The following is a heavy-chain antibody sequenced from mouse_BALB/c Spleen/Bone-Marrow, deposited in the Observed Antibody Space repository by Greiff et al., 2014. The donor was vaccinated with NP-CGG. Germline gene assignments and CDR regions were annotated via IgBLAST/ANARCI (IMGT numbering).Heavy chain of an antibody. CDR3: AKGGDYRYDFDY. D-gene: IGHD2-14*01. V-gene: IGHV1-14*01. CDR2: INPYNDGT. Sequence: EVQLQQSGPELVKPGASVEMSCKASGYTFTSYVMHWVKQKPGQGLEWIGYINPYNDGTKYNEKFKGMATLTSDRSSSTAYMELSSLTSEDSAVYYCAKGGDYRYDFDYWGQGTILTVSS. J-gene: IGHJ2*01. CDR1: GYTFTSYV.